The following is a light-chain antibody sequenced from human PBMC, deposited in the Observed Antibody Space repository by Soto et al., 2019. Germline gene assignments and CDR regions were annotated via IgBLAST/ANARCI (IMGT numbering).Light chain of an antibody. CDR1: SSDVGGYNY. V-gene: IGLV2-14*01. CDR3: SSYTSSSTL. CDR2: EVS. J-gene: IGLJ2*01. Sequence: QSALTQPASVSGSPGQSITISCTGTSSDVGGYNYVSWYQQHPGKAPKLMIYEVSNRPSGVSNRFSGSKSGNTASLTISGLQAEDEADYYCSSYTSSSTLFGXXXXLTVL.